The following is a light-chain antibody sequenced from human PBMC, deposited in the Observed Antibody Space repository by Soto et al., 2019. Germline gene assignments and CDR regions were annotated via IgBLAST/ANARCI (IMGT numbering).Light chain of an antibody. Sequence: DIHLTQSPSFLSASVGDRVTITCRPSQAVPNNMAWYQQKPGKPPKLLIYEESTLHSGVPSRFSGRKSGTQFTLTIDSLQPEDFATYYWQQVKTDTRPFGGGTKVEIK. J-gene: IGKJ4*01. CDR3: QQVKTDTRP. V-gene: IGKV1-9*01. CDR2: EES. CDR1: QAVPNN.